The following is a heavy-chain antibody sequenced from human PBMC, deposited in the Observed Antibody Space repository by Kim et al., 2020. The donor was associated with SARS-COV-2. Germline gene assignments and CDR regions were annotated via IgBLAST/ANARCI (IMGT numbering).Heavy chain of an antibody. CDR3: ASNLGSGWYEDY. CDR1: GFIVSNKY. D-gene: IGHD6-19*01. Sequence: GGSLRLSCAASGFIVSNKYMSWVRQAPGKGLEWVSVVYSGGSTYYADSVKGRFTISRDNSKNTLYLQMNSLRAEDTAVYYCASNLGSGWYEDYWGQGTLVTVSS. CDR2: VYSGGST. J-gene: IGHJ4*02. V-gene: IGHV3-53*01.